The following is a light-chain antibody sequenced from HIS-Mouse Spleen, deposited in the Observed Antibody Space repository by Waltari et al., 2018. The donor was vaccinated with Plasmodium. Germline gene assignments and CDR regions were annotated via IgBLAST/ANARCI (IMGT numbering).Light chain of an antibody. J-gene: IGLJ3*02. CDR2: YYSDSDK. Sequence: QPVLTQPPSSSASPGESARLTCTLPSDLNLGSSNLYSSQQPTGSPPRYLLYYYSDSDKGQGPGVPSRFSGSKDASANTGILLISGLQSEDEADYYCMIWPSNASGVFGGGTKLTVL. V-gene: IGLV5-37*01. CDR1: SDLNLGSSN. CDR3: MIWPSNASGV.